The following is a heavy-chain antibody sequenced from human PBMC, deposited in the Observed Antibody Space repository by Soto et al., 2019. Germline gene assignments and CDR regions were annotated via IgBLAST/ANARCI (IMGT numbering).Heavy chain of an antibody. CDR1: GFTFSSYG. CDR3: AREGGYCTKGVCFDYVDY. D-gene: IGHD2-8*01. J-gene: IGHJ4*02. CDR2: IWYDGSNK. V-gene: IGHV3-33*01. Sequence: QVQLVESGGGVVQPGRSLRLSCAASGFTFSSYGMHWVRQAPGKGLEWVAVIWYDGSNKYYADSVKGRFTISRDNSKNTRYLQMNSLRAEDTAVYYCAREGGYCTKGVCFDYVDYWGQGTLVTVAS.